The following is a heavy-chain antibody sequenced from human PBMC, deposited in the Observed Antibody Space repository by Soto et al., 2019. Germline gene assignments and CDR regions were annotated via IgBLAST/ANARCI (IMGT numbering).Heavy chain of an antibody. CDR1: GFTFSSYG. CDR3: ARDAVVTPYNWFDP. D-gene: IGHD2-21*02. V-gene: IGHV3-33*01. J-gene: IGHJ5*02. Sequence: GSLRLSCAASGFTFSSYGMHWVRQAPGKGLEWVAVIWYDGSNKYYADSVKGRFTISRDNSKNTLYLQMNSLRAEDTAVYYCARDAVVTPYNWFDPWGQGTLVTVSS. CDR2: IWYDGSNK.